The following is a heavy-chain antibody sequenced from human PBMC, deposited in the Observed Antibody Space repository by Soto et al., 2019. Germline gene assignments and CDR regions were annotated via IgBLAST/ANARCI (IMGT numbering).Heavy chain of an antibody. CDR3: AKDLGSGSDLFDAFDI. Sequence: QGQLVESGGGVVQPGRSLRLSCAASGFTFSNYGMHWVRQAPGKGLEWVAVISYDGSNKYYADSVKGRFTIARDNSKNTLYLQMNSLRAEDTAVYYCAKDLGSGSDLFDAFDIWGQGTMVTVSS. D-gene: IGHD1-26*01. CDR2: ISYDGSNK. V-gene: IGHV3-30*18. J-gene: IGHJ3*02. CDR1: GFTFSNYG.